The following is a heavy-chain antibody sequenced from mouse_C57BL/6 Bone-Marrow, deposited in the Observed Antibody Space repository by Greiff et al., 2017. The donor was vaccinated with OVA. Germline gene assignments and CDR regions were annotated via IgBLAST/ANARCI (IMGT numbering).Heavy chain of an antibody. CDR2: INPNNGGT. D-gene: IGHD4-1*02. V-gene: IGHV1-26*01. CDR1: GYTFTDYY. J-gene: IGHJ3*01. Sequence: VQLKQSGPELVKPGASVKISCKASGYTFTDYYMNWVKQSHGKSLEWIGDINPNNGGTSYNQKFKGKATLTVDKSSSTAYMELRSLTSEDSAVYYCARSQLAWFAYWGQGTLVTVSA. CDR3: ARSQLAWFAY.